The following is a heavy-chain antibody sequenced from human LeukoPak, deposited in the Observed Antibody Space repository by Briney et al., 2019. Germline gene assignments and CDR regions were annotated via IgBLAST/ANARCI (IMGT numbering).Heavy chain of an antibody. V-gene: IGHV3-66*01. CDR1: GFTVSSNY. Sequence: PGGSLRLSCAASGFTVSSNYMSWVRQAPGKGLEWVSVIYSGGSTYYADSAKGRFTISRDNSKNTLYLQMNSLRAEDTAVYYCARVLALGQFDYWGQGTLVTVSS. D-gene: IGHD2-15*01. CDR3: ARVLALGQFDY. J-gene: IGHJ4*02. CDR2: IYSGGST.